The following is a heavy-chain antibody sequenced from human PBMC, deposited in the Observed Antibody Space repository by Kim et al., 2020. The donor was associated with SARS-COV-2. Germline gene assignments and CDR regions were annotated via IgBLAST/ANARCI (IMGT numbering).Heavy chain of an antibody. J-gene: IGHJ4*02. Sequence: YSQKFQGRVTITRDTSASTAYMELSSLRSEDTAVYYCARGESGYDPSFDYWGQGTLVTVSS. V-gene: IGHV1-3*01. CDR3: ARGESGYDPSFDY. D-gene: IGHD5-12*01.